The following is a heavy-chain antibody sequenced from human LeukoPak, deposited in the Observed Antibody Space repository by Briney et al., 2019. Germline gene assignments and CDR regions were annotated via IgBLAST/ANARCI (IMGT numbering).Heavy chain of an antibody. V-gene: IGHV4-61*08. CDR2: IYYSGST. CDR1: GDSISSSGYY. J-gene: IGHJ5*02. Sequence: SETLSLTCSVSGDSISSSGYYWDWIRQPPGQGLEWIGYIYYSGSTNYNPSLKSRVTISVDTSKNQFSLKLSSVTAADTAVYYCARAPTRMVRGVTRNWFDPWGQGTLVTVSS. CDR3: ARAPTRMVRGVTRNWFDP. D-gene: IGHD3-10*01.